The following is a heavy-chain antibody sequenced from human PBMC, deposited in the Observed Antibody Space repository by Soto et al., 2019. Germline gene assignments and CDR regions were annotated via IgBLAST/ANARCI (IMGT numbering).Heavy chain of an antibody. CDR1: GGSFSGYY. V-gene: IGHV4-34*01. CDR3: ARGRGEIPLVVVVAATPRPYYYMDV. D-gene: IGHD2-15*01. Sequence: SETLSLTCAVYGGSFSGYYWSWIRQPPGKGLEWIGEINHSGSTNYNPSLKSRVTISVDTAKNQFSLKLSSVTAADTAVYYCARGRGEIPLVVVVAATPRPYYYMDVWGKGTTVTVSS. CDR2: INHSGST. J-gene: IGHJ6*03.